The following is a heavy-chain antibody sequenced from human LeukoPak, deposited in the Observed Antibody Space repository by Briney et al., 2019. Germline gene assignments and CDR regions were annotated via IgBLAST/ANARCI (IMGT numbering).Heavy chain of an antibody. CDR2: INSNTGGT. J-gene: IGHJ3*01. CDR1: GGTFSSYA. V-gene: IGHV1-2*02. CDR3: ATLDAFDL. Sequence: ASVKVSCKASGGTFSSYAISWVRQAPGQGLEWMGWINSNTGGTDSAQKFQGRVTMTRDTSINTAYMELSNLRSDDTAVYYCATLDAFDLWGQGTMVTVSS.